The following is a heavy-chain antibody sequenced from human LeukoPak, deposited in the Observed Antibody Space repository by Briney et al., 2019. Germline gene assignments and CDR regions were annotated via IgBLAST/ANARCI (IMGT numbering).Heavy chain of an antibody. D-gene: IGHD5-12*01. CDR1: GYSFTSYW. CDR3: ARGGKSAYGWFDP. J-gene: IGHJ5*02. CDR2: IDPSDSYT. V-gene: IGHV5-10-1*01. Sequence: KDGESLKISCKGSGYSFTSYWISWVRQMPGKGLEWMGTIDPSDSYTNYSPPFQGHVTISADKSISTAYLQWSSLKASDTAMYYCARGGKSAYGWFDPWGQGALVTVSS.